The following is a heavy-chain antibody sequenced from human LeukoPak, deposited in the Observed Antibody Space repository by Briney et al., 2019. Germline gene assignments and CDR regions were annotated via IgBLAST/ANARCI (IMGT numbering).Heavy chain of an antibody. J-gene: IGHJ5*02. Sequence: SETLSLTCTVSGGSISSNSFYWAWIRQPPGKRLEWIGRIYSSGSTIYNPSLKSRVTISLDTSKNQFSLNLSSVTAADTALYYCARIIIVGPTRWFDPWGQGTLVTVSS. V-gene: IGHV4-61*05. CDR2: IYSSGST. D-gene: IGHD1-26*01. CDR3: ARIIIVGPTRWFDP. CDR1: GGSISSNSFY.